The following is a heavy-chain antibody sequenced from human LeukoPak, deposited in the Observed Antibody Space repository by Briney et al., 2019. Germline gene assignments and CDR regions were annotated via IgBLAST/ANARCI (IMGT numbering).Heavy chain of an antibody. CDR2: ISGSGGST. D-gene: IGHD6-13*01. V-gene: IGHV3-23*01. Sequence: GGSLRLSCEASGFTFSNYAMSWVRQAPGKGLECVSPISGSGGSTYYRDSVKGRFTVSRDNSKNTLYQQSNSLRAEDTAVYYCAKSPAGSSWPSIDYWGQGTLVTVSS. CDR1: GFTFSNYA. J-gene: IGHJ4*02. CDR3: AKSPAGSSWPSIDY.